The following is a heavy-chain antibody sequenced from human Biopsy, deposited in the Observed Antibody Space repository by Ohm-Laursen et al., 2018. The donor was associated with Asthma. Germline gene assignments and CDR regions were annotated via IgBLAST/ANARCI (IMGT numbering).Heavy chain of an antibody. J-gene: IGHJ3*01. Sequence: SSVKVSCKASRYNFISFAIHWVRQTPRQRLEWMGWVNTGNGDTKYSQKFQGRVTITRDTSASTAYMELRSLRSEDTATYYCARTYYDFLTGQVKDVFGVWGQGTMVTVSS. CDR3: ARTYYDFLTGQVKDVFGV. CDR1: RYNFISFA. CDR2: VNTGNGDT. D-gene: IGHD3-9*01. V-gene: IGHV1-3*04.